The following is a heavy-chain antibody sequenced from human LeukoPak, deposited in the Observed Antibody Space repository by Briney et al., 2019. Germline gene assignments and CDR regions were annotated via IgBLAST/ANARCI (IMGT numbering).Heavy chain of an antibody. Sequence: SSETLSLTCSVSGGSISGHYWSWIRQPPGKGLEWIGNIYKSGYTNYKHYIQSRVTIYMDTSKNQFSLKLTAVTASDTAVYYCARQPSIRSTRNNFDKWGQGTLVTVSS. D-gene: IGHD1-14*01. CDR3: ARQPSIRSTRNNFDK. J-gene: IGHJ4*02. CDR2: IYKSGYT. CDR1: GGSISGHY. V-gene: IGHV4-4*08.